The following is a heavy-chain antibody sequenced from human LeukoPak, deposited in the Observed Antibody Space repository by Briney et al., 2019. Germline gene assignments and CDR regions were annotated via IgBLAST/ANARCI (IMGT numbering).Heavy chain of an antibody. CDR3: AGVKITFGGVIAYFDY. D-gene: IGHD3-16*02. J-gene: IGHJ4*02. Sequence: PSETLSFTCTAAGGSISNYYWSWIRQPPGKGLEWIGYIYYSGSTNYNPSLKSRVTISVDTSKNQFSLKLSSVTAADTAVYYCAGVKITFGGVIAYFDYWGQGTLVTVSS. V-gene: IGHV4-59*01. CDR2: IYYSGST. CDR1: GGSISNYY.